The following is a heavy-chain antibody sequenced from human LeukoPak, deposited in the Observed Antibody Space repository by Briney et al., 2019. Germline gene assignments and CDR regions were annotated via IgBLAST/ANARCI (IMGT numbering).Heavy chain of an antibody. J-gene: IGHJ5*02. CDR2: IYTSGST. D-gene: IGHD3-10*01. CDR3: ARDKGGFLYFGEYDP. CDR1: GASISSGSHH. V-gene: IGHV4-61*02. Sequence: SETLSLTCTVSGASISSGSHHWSWIRQPAGKGLEWIGRIYTSGSTNYNPSLKSRVSISVDMSKNQFSLKLSSVTAADTAVYYCARDKGGFLYFGEYDPWGHGTLVTVSS.